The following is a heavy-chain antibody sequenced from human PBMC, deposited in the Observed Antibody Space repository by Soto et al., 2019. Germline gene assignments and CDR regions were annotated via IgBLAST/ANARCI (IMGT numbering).Heavy chain of an antibody. D-gene: IGHD6-19*01. V-gene: IGHV4-59*11. CDR1: GGSLSSLY. CDR3: ARGSPLAEV. Sequence: QVPLQESGPGLVKPSETLFLTCTVSGGSLSSLYWSWIRQSPGKGLEWIGYVHDSGTTDYNPSLRXRXTXXLDTSKNQFSLELTSVIAADTAVYYCARGSPLAEVWGQGTLVTVSS. CDR2: VHDSGTT. J-gene: IGHJ4*02.